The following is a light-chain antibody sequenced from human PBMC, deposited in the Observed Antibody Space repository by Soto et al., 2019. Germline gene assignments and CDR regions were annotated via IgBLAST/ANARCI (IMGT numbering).Light chain of an antibody. Sequence: ASQMTQSPSSLSASVGDRVTITCRARQGISNDLGWFQQKPGKAPKLLIYAASNLPSGVQSRFSGSGSGPDFTLTISSLQPEDFATYYCLQDFNYPLTVGGGTKVEIK. CDR2: AAS. J-gene: IGKJ4*02. CDR1: QGISND. CDR3: LQDFNYPLT. V-gene: IGKV1-6*01.